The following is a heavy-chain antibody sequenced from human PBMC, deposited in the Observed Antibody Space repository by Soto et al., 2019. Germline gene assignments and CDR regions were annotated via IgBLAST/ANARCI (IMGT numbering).Heavy chain of an antibody. D-gene: IGHD2-15*01. CDR1: GYTFTTHG. Sequence: QPQLVQSGPEVKKAGASVKVSCQASGYTFTTHGISWVRQAPGQGLEWMGWISTYNGNTNYAQKLQGRITLTADTSTSTAYMELGSLRSDDTAVYYCARVGLDCSGGSCYYAYYFDYWGQGTLVTVSS. CDR2: ISTYNGNT. J-gene: IGHJ4*02. CDR3: ARVGLDCSGGSCYYAYYFDY. V-gene: IGHV1-18*01.